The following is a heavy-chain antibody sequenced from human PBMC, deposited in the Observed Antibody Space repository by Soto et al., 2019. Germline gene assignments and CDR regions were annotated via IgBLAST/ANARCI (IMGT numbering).Heavy chain of an antibody. D-gene: IGHD3-3*01. V-gene: IGHV3-21*01. Sequence: LRLSCAASGFTFSSYSMNWVRQAPGKGLEWVSSISSSSSYIYYADSVKGRFTISRDNAKNSLYLQMNSLRAEDTAVYYCAREGGLRFLEWLSDYYYGMDVWGQGTTVTVSS. CDR3: AREGGLRFLEWLSDYYYGMDV. CDR1: GFTFSSYS. J-gene: IGHJ6*02. CDR2: ISSSSSYI.